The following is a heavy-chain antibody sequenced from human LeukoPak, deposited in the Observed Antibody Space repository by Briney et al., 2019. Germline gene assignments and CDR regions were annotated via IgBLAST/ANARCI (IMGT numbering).Heavy chain of an antibody. D-gene: IGHD1-26*01. CDR3: ARDPYSFDY. CDR2: IWYDGSKE. CDR1: GFTFRSYG. V-gene: IGHV3-33*01. Sequence: QTGGSLRLSCEASGFTFRSYGTHWVRQAPGKGLEWVAVIWYDGSKEYYADSVTGRFTISRDNSKNTLYLQMNSLRAEDTAVYYCARDPYSFDYWGQGTLVTVSS. J-gene: IGHJ4*02.